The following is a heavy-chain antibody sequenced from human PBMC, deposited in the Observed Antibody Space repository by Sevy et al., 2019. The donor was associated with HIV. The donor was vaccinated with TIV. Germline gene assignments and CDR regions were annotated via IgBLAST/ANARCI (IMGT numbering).Heavy chain of an antibody. CDR3: ALGIAAQYYFDY. D-gene: IGHD6-13*01. V-gene: IGHV4-34*01. J-gene: IGHJ4*02. Sequence: SETLSLTCAVYGGSFSGYYWSWIRQPPGKGLEWIGEINHSGSTNYNPSLKSRVTISVGTSKNQFSLKLSSVTAADTAVYYCALGIAAQYYFDYWGQGTLVTVSS. CDR2: INHSGST. CDR1: GGSFSGYY.